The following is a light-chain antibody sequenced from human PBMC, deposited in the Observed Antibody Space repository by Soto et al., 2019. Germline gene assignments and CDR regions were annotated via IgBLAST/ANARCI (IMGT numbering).Light chain of an antibody. Sequence: QSVLTQPPSASGSPGQSVTISCTGTSSDVGGYNYVSWYQQHPGKAPKLMIYDVSKRPSGVPDRFSGSKSGNTASLTISGRQAEDEADYYCCSYAGSYNWVFGGGTKLTVL. V-gene: IGLV2-8*01. CDR2: DVS. CDR3: CSYAGSYNWV. J-gene: IGLJ3*02. CDR1: SSDVGGYNY.